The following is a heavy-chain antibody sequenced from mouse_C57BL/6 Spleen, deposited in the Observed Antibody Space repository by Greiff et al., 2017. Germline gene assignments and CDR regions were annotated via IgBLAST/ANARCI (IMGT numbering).Heavy chain of an antibody. J-gene: IGHJ4*01. CDR3: ARSGVYYAMDY. CDR2: IHPNSGST. CDR1: GYTFTSYW. V-gene: IGHV1-64*01. Sequence: QVQLKQPGAELVKPGASVKLSCKASGYTFTSYWMHWVKQRPGQGLEWIGMIHPNSGSTNYNEKFKSKATLTVDKSSSTAYMQLSSLTSEDSAVYYCARSGVYYAMDYWGQGTSVTVSS.